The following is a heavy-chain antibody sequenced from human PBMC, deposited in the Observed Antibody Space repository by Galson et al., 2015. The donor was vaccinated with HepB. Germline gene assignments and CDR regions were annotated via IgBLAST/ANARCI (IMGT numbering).Heavy chain of an antibody. D-gene: IGHD1-26*01. J-gene: IGHJ4*02. CDR1: EGTFKTYG. V-gene: IGHV1-69*13. CDR2: ITPIFATT. CDR3: TTLRAFSGEFLQIFDF. Sequence: SVKVSCKASEGTFKTYGISWVRQAPGQGLEWMGGITPIFATTNSSQRFQGRISFTADASTGTAYMTLSSLTSEDTAVYYCTTLRAFSGEFLQIFDFWGQGSLVTVSS.